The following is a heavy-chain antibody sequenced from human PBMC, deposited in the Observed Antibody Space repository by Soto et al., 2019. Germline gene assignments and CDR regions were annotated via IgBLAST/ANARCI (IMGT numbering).Heavy chain of an antibody. CDR2: INPNSGGT. CDR1: GYTFTGYY. CDR3: ARDQSDGSSYDY. V-gene: IGHV1-2*04. Sequence: ASVKVSCKASGYTFTGYYMHWVRQDPGQGLEWMGWINPNSGGTNYAQKFQGWVTMTRDTSISTAYMELSRLRSDDTAVYYCARDQSDGSSYDYWGQGTLVTVSS. D-gene: IGHD6-6*01. J-gene: IGHJ4*02.